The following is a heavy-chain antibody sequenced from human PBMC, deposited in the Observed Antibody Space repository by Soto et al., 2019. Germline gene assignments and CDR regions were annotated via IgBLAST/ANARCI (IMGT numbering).Heavy chain of an antibody. J-gene: IGHJ4*02. CDR1: GFTVSSSY. D-gene: IGHD3-3*01. V-gene: IGHV3-66*01. CDR2: IYSSGNT. CDR3: AREGVTIFGVAIFAS. Sequence: GGSLRLSCAASGFTVSSSYMSWVRQAPGKGLEWVSVIYSSGNTYYADSVKGRFTISRDNSKNTVFLQMNSLRAEDTAVYYCAREGVTIFGVAIFASWGQGTLVTVSS.